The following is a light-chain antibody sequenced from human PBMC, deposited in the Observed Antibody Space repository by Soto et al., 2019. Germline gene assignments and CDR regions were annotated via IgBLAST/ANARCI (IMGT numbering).Light chain of an antibody. CDR3: QQYNNWPPALT. CDR2: GSD. Sequence: FVLTHCPVTLSLSPWERPTLSCRASRSVSSNMAWYRQKPGQAPRLLXXGSDTRATGTPASFSGSGSGTAFNLTISSLKSEDFAGYYCQQYNNWPPALTFGQGTKVDI. V-gene: IGKV3-15*01. J-gene: IGKJ1*01. CDR1: RSVSSN.